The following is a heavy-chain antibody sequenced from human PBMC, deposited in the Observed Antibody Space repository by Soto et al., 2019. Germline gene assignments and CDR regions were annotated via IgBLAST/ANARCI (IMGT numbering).Heavy chain of an antibody. CDR1: GGCVSSCSYY. Sequence: QVQLQESGPGLVKPSETLSLTCTVSGGCVSSCSYYWRWIRQHPGKGLEWIGYIYYSGSTNYNPSLTSRVTISVDTSKNQFSLKLSSVTAADTAVYYCARGIEGWYQGRYYYGMDVWGQGTTVTVSS. D-gene: IGHD6-19*01. V-gene: IGHV4-61*01. J-gene: IGHJ6*02. CDR3: ARGIEGWYQGRYYYGMDV. CDR2: IYYSGST.